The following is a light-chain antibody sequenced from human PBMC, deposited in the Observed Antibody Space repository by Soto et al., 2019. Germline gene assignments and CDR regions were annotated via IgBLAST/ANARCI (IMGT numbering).Light chain of an antibody. J-gene: IGKJ1*01. CDR1: QSVSSS. CDR2: SAY. Sequence: EIVMTQSPATLSVSPGERATLSCRASQSVSSSLAWYQQKPGQAPRLLIYSAYTRATGIPARFSGSGSGTEFTLTISSLQSEDFAVYYCQQYNNWPRTFGQGTKVEIK. CDR3: QQYNNWPRT. V-gene: IGKV3-15*01.